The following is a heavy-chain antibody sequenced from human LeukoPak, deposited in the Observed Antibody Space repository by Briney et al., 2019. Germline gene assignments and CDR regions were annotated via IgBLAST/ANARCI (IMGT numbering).Heavy chain of an antibody. Sequence: SETLSLTCTVSGGSFSSGVYYWSWIRQPAGKGLEWIGRIYTSGNTNYDPSLKSRVTISVDTSKNQFSLKLSSVTAADTAVYYCAREGPGEAGPIGYWGQGTLVTVSS. CDR2: IYTSGNT. CDR3: AREGPGEAGPIGY. V-gene: IGHV4-61*02. D-gene: IGHD6-13*01. CDR1: GGSFSSGVYY. J-gene: IGHJ4*02.